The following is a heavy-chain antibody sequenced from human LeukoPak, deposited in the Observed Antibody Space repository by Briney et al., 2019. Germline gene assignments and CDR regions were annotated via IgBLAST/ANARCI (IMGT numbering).Heavy chain of an antibody. J-gene: IGHJ6*04. CDR3: ARTPGIAVAGSLNV. Sequence: PGGSLRLSCAASGFTFSSYWMSWVRQAPGKGLEWVANIKQDGSEKYYVDSVKGRFTISRDNAKNSLYLQMNSLRAEDTAVYYCARTPGIAVAGSLNVWGKGTTVTVSS. V-gene: IGHV3-7*01. CDR1: GFTFSSYW. D-gene: IGHD6-19*01. CDR2: IKQDGSEK.